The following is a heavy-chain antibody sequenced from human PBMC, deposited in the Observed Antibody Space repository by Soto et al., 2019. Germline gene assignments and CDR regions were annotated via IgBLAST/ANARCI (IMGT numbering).Heavy chain of an antibody. CDR3: AREAVAGPGNDYYYYGMDV. CDR1: GYTFTGYY. CDR2: INPNSGGT. Sequence: ASVKVSCKASGYTFTGYYMHWVRQAPGQGLEWKGWINPNSGGTNYAQMFQGRFTISRDNSKNTLYLQMNSLRAEDTAVYYCAREAVAGPGNDYYYYGMDVWGQGTTVTVSS. J-gene: IGHJ6*02. V-gene: IGHV1-2*02. D-gene: IGHD6-19*01.